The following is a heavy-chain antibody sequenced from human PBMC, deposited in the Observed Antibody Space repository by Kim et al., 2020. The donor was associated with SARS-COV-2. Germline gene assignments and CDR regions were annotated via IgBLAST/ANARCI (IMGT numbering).Heavy chain of an antibody. CDR1: GGSISSYY. V-gene: IGHV4-59*01. Sequence: SETLSLTRTVSGGSISSYYWSWIRQPPGKGLEWIGYMYYSGSTNYNPSLKSRVTISVDTPKNQFSLKLSSVTAADTAVYYCARSVGDLSYYYYGMDVWGQGTTVTVSS. D-gene: IGHD3-10*01. CDR2: MYYSGST. J-gene: IGHJ6*02. CDR3: ARSVGDLSYYYYGMDV.